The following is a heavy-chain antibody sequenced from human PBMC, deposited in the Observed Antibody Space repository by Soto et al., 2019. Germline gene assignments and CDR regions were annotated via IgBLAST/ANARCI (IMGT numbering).Heavy chain of an antibody. J-gene: IGHJ6*02. CDR3: ARGESTIFTPYYCYGLDV. CDR1: GDTCTSSY. CDR2: IDPSGGST. D-gene: IGHD3-9*01. Sequence: QVQLVQSGAEVKKPGASVKVSCKASGDTCTSSYMHWVRQAPGQGREWMGIIDPSGGSTTNAQKVQGRVTMNGDTSTSTVYMELSSLRSENTAVYYCARGESTIFTPYYCYGLDVWGQGTTVTVSS. V-gene: IGHV1-46*01.